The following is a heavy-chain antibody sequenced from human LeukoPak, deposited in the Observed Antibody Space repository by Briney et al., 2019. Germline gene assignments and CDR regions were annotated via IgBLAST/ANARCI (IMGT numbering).Heavy chain of an antibody. V-gene: IGHV3-53*05. CDR1: GFTVSSNY. D-gene: IGHD2-2*01. CDR2: IYSGGST. J-gene: IGHJ5*02. Sequence: GGSLRLSCAASGFTVSSNYMSWVRQAPGKGLEWVSVIYSGGSTYYADSVKGRFTISRDNSKNTLSLQMNSLRAEDTAVYYCARESFIVVVPAAYNWFDPWGQGTLVTVSS. CDR3: ARESFIVVVPAAYNWFDP.